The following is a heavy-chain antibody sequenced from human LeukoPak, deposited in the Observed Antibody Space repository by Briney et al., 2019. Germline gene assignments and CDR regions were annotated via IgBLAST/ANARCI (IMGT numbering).Heavy chain of an antibody. CDR1: GGSISSGGYY. V-gene: IGHV4-31*03. D-gene: IGHD6-6*01. J-gene: IGHJ4*02. CDR2: VYYSGST. Sequence: PSETLSLTCTVSGGSISSGGYYWSWIRQHPGKGLEWIGYVYYSGSTYYNPSLKSRVTISVDPSENQFYLKLSSVTAADTAVYYCARDSHGYSSSSHLGYWGQGTLVTVSS. CDR3: ARDSHGYSSSSHLGY.